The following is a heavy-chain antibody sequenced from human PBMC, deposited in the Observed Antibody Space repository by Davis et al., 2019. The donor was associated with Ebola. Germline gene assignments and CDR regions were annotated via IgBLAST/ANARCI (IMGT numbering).Heavy chain of an antibody. D-gene: IGHD3-3*01. CDR1: GYSFTSYW. V-gene: IGHV5-51*01. J-gene: IGHJ4*02. Sequence: KVSCKGSGYSFTSYWISWVRQMPGKGLEWMGIIYPGDSDTRYSPSFQGQVTISADKSISTAYLQWSSLKASDTAMYYCAREEASNFWGGNLDYWGQGILVTVSS. CDR2: IYPGDSDT. CDR3: AREEASNFWGGNLDY.